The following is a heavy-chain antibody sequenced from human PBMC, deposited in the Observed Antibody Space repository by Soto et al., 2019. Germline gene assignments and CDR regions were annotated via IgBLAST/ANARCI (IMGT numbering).Heavy chain of an antibody. CDR3: ARAGILTGYTPFDP. V-gene: IGHV4-59*01. J-gene: IGHJ5*02. Sequence: PSETLSLTCTVSGGSISSYYWSWIRQPPGKGLEWIGYIYYSGSTNYNPSLKSRVTISVDTSKNQFSLKLSSVTAADTAVYYCARAGILTGYTPFDPWGQGTLVIVSS. CDR1: GGSISSYY. D-gene: IGHD3-9*01. CDR2: IYYSGST.